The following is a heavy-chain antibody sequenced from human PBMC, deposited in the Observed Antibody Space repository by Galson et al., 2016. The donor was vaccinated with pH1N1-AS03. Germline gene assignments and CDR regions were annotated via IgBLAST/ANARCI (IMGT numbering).Heavy chain of an antibody. CDR2: FIPIFGTT. D-gene: IGHD1-7*01. Sequence: SVKVSCKASGGTFDNHPINWVRQAPGQGLEWMGGFIPIFGTTNYAPKYQGRVTFTTDDSTTTVYMELSNLRPEDTAVYYCARNSDSLGAFDVWGQGTLLSVSS. CDR1: GGTFDNHP. J-gene: IGHJ3*01. V-gene: IGHV1-69*05. CDR3: ARNSDSLGAFDV.